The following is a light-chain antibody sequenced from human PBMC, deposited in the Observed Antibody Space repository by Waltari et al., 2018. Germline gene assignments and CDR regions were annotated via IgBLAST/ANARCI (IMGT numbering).Light chain of an antibody. CDR3: ATWDDGLSGVV. Sequence: QSVLTQPPSASGTPGQRVTISCSGSSSNIGSNTVTWYQHLPGTAPNLLSYLNNRRPAGVPDPCSGAKSGTSASLAIRGLQSEDEALYYCATWDDGLSGVVFGGGTKVTVL. CDR1: SSNIGSNT. J-gene: IGLJ3*02. CDR2: LNN. V-gene: IGLV1-44*01.